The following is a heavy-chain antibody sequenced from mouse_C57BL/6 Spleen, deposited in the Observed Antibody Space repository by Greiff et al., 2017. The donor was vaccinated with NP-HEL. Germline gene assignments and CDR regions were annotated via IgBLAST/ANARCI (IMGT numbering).Heavy chain of an antibody. CDR3: ARHRDSWDAMDY. CDR1: GFSLTSYG. Sequence: QVQLKQSGPGLVAPSQSLSITCTVSGFSLTSYGVHWVRQPPGKGLEWLVVIWSDGSTTYNSALKSRLSISKDNSKSQVFLKMNSLQTDDTAMYYCARHRDSWDAMDYWGQGTSVTVSS. D-gene: IGHD3-2*01. J-gene: IGHJ4*01. CDR2: IWSDGST. V-gene: IGHV2-6-1*01.